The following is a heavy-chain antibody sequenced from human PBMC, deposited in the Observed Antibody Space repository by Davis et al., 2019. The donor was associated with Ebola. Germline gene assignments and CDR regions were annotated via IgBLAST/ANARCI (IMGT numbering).Heavy chain of an antibody. D-gene: IGHD7-27*01. CDR2: ISYDGSNK. Sequence: LKISCAASGFTFSSYGMHWVRQAPGKGLEWVAVISYDGSNKYYADSVKGRFTISRDNAKNTLYLQMSSLRAEDTGIYYCVRALGDYWGQGTLVTVSS. CDR3: VRALGDY. J-gene: IGHJ4*02. CDR1: GFTFSSYG. V-gene: IGHV3-30*03.